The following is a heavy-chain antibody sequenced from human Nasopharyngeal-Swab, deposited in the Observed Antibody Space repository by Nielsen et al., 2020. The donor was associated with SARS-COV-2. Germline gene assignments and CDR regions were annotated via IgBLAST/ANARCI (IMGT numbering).Heavy chain of an antibody. CDR1: GCTFGNCI. CDR2: ISGSSAET. V-gene: IGHV3-23*01. D-gene: IGHD1/OR15-1a*01. Sequence: GESLRLSCAASGCTFGNCIMSWWLQPPGKGLEGVSAISGSSAETHYADSVKSRFTISRDKSKNHLYLEMSSLRVEDTAVYYCAKWARNIWSDDLGQGTLVIASS. CDR3: AKWARNIWSDD. J-gene: IGHJ4*02.